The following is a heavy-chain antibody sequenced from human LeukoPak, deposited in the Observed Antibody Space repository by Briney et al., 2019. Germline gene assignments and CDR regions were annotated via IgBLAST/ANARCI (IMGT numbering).Heavy chain of an antibody. V-gene: IGHV4-59*08. CDR2: IYYSGNT. CDR1: GGSISSYS. CDR3: ARHRIHFLYSSNIYYFDY. Sequence: SETLSLTRAVSGGSISSYSWSWIRQPPGKGLEWIGYIYYSGNTNYNPSHKSRVTISVDTSKNQFSLKLSSVTAADTAVYYCARHRIHFLYSSNIYYFDYWGQGTLVTVSS. J-gene: IGHJ4*02. D-gene: IGHD6-13*01.